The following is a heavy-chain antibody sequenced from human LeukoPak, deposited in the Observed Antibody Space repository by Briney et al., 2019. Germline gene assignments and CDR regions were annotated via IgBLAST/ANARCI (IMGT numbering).Heavy chain of an antibody. D-gene: IGHD5-18*01. CDR2: INHSGST. CDR1: GGSFSGYY. Sequence: SETLSLTCAVYGGSFSGYYWSWIRQPPGKGLEWIGEINHSGSTNYNPSLKSRVTISVDTSKNQFFLKLSSVTAADTAVYYCARGGKRGYSYGSLYYFDYWGQGTLVTVSS. CDR3: ARGGKRGYSYGSLYYFDY. V-gene: IGHV4-34*01. J-gene: IGHJ4*02.